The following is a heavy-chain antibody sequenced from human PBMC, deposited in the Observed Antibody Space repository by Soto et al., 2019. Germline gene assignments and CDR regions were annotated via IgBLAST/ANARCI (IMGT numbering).Heavy chain of an antibody. D-gene: IGHD1-26*01. CDR2: ISSSSSTI. CDR3: ARPFYRDDAFDI. CDR1: GFTFSSYS. J-gene: IGHJ3*02. Sequence: PGGFLRLSCAASGFTFSSYSMKWVRQAPGKGLEWVSYISSSSSTIYYADSVKGRFTISRDNAKNSLYLQMNSLRDEDTAVYYSARPFYRDDAFDIWGQGTMVTVSS. V-gene: IGHV3-48*02.